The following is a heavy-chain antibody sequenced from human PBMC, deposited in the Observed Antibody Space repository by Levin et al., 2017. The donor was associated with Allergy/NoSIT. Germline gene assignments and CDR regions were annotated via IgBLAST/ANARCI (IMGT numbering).Heavy chain of an antibody. V-gene: IGHV3-30-3*01. CDR1: GFTFSNYA. Sequence: LSLTCAASGFTFSNYAMHWVRQAPGKGLEWVAVISYDGTNTYYADPVRGRFPISRDNSKHLMYLQMNSLRAEDTAVYYCARAHGSHYIQAFDYWGQGTLVTVSS. J-gene: IGHJ4*02. CDR2: ISYDGTNT. D-gene: IGHD2-15*01. CDR3: ARAHGSHYIQAFDY.